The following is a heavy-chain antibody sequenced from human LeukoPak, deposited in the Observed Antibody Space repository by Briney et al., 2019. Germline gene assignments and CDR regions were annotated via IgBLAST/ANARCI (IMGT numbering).Heavy chain of an antibody. V-gene: IGHV1-18*01. Sequence: ASVKFSCKAAGYTFTRIGFYWVRQASGQWIEWMRWISAYNGKTNYAQNLQGRVTMTTDTSTNTAYMELRSLRTDDTAVYYCARGYIGSSSYFEYWGQGTLVTVSP. J-gene: IGHJ4*02. CDR3: ARGYIGSSSYFEY. CDR2: ISAYNGKT. D-gene: IGHD1-26*01. CDR1: GYTFTRIG.